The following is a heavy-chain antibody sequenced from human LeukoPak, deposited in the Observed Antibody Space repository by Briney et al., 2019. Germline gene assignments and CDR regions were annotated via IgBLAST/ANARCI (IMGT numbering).Heavy chain of an antibody. J-gene: IGHJ4*02. Sequence: ASVKVSCKAFGYTFTGYYMHWVRQAPGQGLEWMGWINPNSGGTNYAQKFQGRVTMTRDTSISTAYMELSRLRSDDTAVYYCARVAAEYSSSSPLDYWGQGTLVTVSS. CDR1: GYTFTGYY. CDR3: ARVAAEYSSSSPLDY. D-gene: IGHD6-6*01. V-gene: IGHV1-2*02. CDR2: INPNSGGT.